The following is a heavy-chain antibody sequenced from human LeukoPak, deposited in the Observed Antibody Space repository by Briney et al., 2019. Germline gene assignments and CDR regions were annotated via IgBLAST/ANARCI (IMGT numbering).Heavy chain of an antibody. Sequence: SLSTSGVGVGWIRQPPGNALEWLALIYWDDDKRYSPSLKSRLTITKDTSKNQVVLTMTNMDPVDTATYYCAHLMIAGPHDAFDTWGQGTMVTVSS. V-gene: IGHV2-5*02. CDR3: AHLMIAGPHDAFDT. J-gene: IGHJ3*02. D-gene: IGHD3-22*01. CDR1: SLSTSGVG. CDR2: IYWDDDK.